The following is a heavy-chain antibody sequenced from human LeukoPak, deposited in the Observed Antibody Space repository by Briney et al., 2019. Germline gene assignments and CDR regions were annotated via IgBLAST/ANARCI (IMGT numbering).Heavy chain of an antibody. V-gene: IGHV3-30*02. CDR2: IRYDGSNK. J-gene: IGHJ4*02. CDR1: GFTFSSYG. D-gene: IGHD1-20*01. CDR3: AKDREPYNLYFFY. Sequence: GGSLRLSCAASGFTFSSYGMHWVRQAPGKGLEWVAFIRYDGSNKYYADSVKGRFTISRDNSKNTLYLQMNSLRAEDTAVYYCAKDREPYNLYFFYCGEGALVTVSS.